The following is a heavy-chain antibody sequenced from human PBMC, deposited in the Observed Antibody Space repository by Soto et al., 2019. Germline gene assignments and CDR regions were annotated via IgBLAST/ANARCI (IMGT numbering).Heavy chain of an antibody. D-gene: IGHD3-3*01. J-gene: IGHJ6*04. CDR3: ARADLWSGHPLALGV. CDR1: GGSISSYY. CDR2: IYYSGST. Sequence: PSETLSLTCTVSGGSISSYYWRWIRQPPGKGLEWIGYIYYSGSTNYNPSLKSRVTISVDTSNNQFSLKLSSVTAADTAVYYCARADLWSGHPLALGVWGKGTTVTGSS. V-gene: IGHV4-59*01.